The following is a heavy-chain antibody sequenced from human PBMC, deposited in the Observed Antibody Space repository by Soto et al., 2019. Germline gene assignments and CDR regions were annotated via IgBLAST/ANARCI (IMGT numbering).Heavy chain of an antibody. CDR3: AREGGGSEGNFDY. CDR2: INPNSGGT. CDR1: GYTFTGYY. V-gene: IGHV1-2*02. D-gene: IGHD3-16*01. Sequence: ASVKVSCKASGYTFTGYYMHWVRQAPGQGLEWMGWINPNSGGTNYAQKFQGRVTMTRDTSISTAYMELSRLRSDDTAVYYCAREGGGSEGNFDYWGQGTLVTVSS. J-gene: IGHJ4*02.